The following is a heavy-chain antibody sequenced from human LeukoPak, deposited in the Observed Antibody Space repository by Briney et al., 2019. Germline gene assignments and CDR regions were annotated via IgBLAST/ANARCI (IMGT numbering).Heavy chain of an antibody. D-gene: IGHD2-2*01. CDR2: IYYSGST. J-gene: IGHJ4*02. V-gene: IGHV4-39*01. CDR3: ATAGYCSSTSCFVESEFDY. Sequence: PSETLSLTCTVSGGSISSSSYYWGWIRQPSGKGLEWIGSIYYSGSTYYNPSLKSRVTISVDTSKNQFSLKLSSVTAADTAVYYCATAGYCSSTSCFVESEFDYWGQGTLVTVSS. CDR1: GGSISSSSYY.